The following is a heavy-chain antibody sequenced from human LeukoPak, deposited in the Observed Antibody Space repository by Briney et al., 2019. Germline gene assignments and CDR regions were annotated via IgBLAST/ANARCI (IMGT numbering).Heavy chain of an antibody. CDR1: GYTFTGYY. J-gene: IGHJ4*02. D-gene: IGHD3-3*01. Sequence: ASVKVSCKASGYTFTGYYMHWVRQAPGQGLEWMGWINPNSGGTNYAQKFQGRVTMTRDTSISTAYMELSRLRSDDTAVYYCARDYEYYDFWSGYYLDYWGQGTLVTVSS. CDR3: ARDYEYYDFWSGYYLDY. CDR2: INPNSGGT. V-gene: IGHV1-2*02.